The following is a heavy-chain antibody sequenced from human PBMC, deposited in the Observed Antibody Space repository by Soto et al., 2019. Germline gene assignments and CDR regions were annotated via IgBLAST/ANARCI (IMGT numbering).Heavy chain of an antibody. CDR3: ARVVILVPTASTHYCYQMDV. V-gene: IGHV1-69*01. D-gene: IGHD2-2*01. J-gene: IGHJ6*02. Sequence: QVQLVQSWAEVRKPGSSVTVSCKASGGTFSPYAISLVRQSPGHGLEWMGGIIPIVGTGRYAQKFQGRVTITADEPTTTAYMELSSLRFEDTAVYYCARVVILVPTASTHYCYQMDVWGPGTTVTVSS. CDR1: GGTFSPYA. CDR2: IIPIVGTG.